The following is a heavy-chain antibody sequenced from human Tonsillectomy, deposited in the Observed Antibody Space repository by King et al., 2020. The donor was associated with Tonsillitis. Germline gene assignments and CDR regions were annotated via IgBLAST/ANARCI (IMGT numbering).Heavy chain of an antibody. D-gene: IGHD3-10*01. CDR3: ARDRFGLTPSEVGVP. Sequence: VQLVESGGGLVKPGGSLRLFCAASGFTFSSFNMNWVRQAPGKGLEWVSSISSSSTYIYYADSVKGRFTISRDNAKNSLYLQMNSLRAEDTAVYYCARDRFGLTPSEVGVPWGQGTLVTVSS. J-gene: IGHJ5*02. CDR1: GFTFSSFN. V-gene: IGHV3-21*01. CDR2: ISSSSTYI.